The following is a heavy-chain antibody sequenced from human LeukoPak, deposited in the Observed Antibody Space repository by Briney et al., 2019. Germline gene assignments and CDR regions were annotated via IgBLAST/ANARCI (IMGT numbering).Heavy chain of an antibody. CDR3: ARAGAGLGAFDL. V-gene: IGHV3-21*01. Sequence: GGSLRLSCAASGFTFGLYSMTWVRQAPGKGLEWVSLIDSNSNFMNYADSLKGRFTISRDNAKKSLYLQMSSLRAEDTAVYYCARAGAGLGAFDLWGQGTMVTVSS. J-gene: IGHJ3*01. CDR1: GFTFGLYS. D-gene: IGHD6-19*01. CDR2: IDSNSNFM.